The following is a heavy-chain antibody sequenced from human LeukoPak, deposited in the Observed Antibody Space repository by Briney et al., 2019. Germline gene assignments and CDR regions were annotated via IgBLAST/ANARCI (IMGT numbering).Heavy chain of an antibody. CDR1: GGSFSGYY. J-gene: IGHJ6*02. CDR3: ARVTYCSSTSCPTWPYYYYGMDV. CDR2: INHSGST. D-gene: IGHD2-2*01. V-gene: IGHV4-34*01. Sequence: PSETLSLTCAVYGGSFSGYYWSWIRQPPGKGLEWIGEINHSGSTNYNPSLKSRVNIPVDTSKKQFSLKLSSVTAADTAVYYCARVTYCSSTSCPTWPYYYYGMDVWGQGTTVTVSS.